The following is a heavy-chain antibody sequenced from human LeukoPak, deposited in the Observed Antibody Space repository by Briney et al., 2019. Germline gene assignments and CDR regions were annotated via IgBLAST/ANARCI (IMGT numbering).Heavy chain of an antibody. J-gene: IGHJ4*02. Sequence: ASVKVSCKASGYTFTSYAMHWVRQAPGQRLEWMGWINAGNGNTKYSQEFQGRVTITRDKSTSTAYMELSSLTSEDTAVYFCARDSPTNFYDAGWGQGTLVTVSS. V-gene: IGHV1-3*03. CDR3: ARDSPTNFYDAG. D-gene: IGHD3-22*01. CDR1: GYTFTSYA. CDR2: INAGNGNT.